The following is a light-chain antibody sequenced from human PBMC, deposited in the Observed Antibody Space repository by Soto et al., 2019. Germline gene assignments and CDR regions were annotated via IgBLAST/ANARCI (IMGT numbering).Light chain of an antibody. CDR3: QQRSNWPPTWT. Sequence: EIVLTQSPATLSFXXVXXXXXXXISIQSVSSYLAWYQQKPGQAPRLLIYDASNRATGIPARFSGSGSGTDFTLTISSLEPEDFAVYYCQQRSNWPPTWTFGQGTKVDIK. J-gene: IGKJ1*01. CDR2: DAS. V-gene: IGKV3-11*01. CDR1: QSVSSY.